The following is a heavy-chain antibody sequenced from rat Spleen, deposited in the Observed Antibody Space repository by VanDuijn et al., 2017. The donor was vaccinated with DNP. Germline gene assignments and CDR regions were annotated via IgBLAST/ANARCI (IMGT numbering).Heavy chain of an antibody. D-gene: IGHD1-11*01. CDR1: GFTFSDYY. Sequence: EVQLVESGGGLVQPGRSLKLSCAASGFTFSDYYMAWVRQAPTRGLEWVAYIGSDGYAPYYGDSVKGRFTISRHNAESTLYLQMNSLRSEDTATYYCARHGYSASFDYWGQGVMVTVSS. V-gene: IGHV5-22*01. CDR2: IGSDGYAP. CDR3: ARHGYSASFDY. J-gene: IGHJ2*01.